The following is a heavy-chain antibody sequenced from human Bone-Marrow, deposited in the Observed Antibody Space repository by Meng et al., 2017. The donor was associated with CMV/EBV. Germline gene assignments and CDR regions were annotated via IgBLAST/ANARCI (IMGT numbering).Heavy chain of an antibody. CDR2: ISSSSSYI. Sequence: GESLKISCAASGFTFSSYSMNWVRQAPGKGLEWVSSISSSSSYIYYADSVKGRFTISRDNAKNSLYLQMNSPRAEDTAVYYCARDVSRGWYYGMDVWGQGTTVTVSS. CDR1: GFTFSSYS. CDR3: ARDVSRGWYYGMDV. D-gene: IGHD3-22*01. J-gene: IGHJ6*02. V-gene: IGHV3-21*01.